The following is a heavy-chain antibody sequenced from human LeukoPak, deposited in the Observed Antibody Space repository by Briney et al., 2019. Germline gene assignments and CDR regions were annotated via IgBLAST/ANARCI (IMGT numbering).Heavy chain of an antibody. D-gene: IGHD2-2*01. CDR1: GFTFSSYG. J-gene: IGHJ4*02. Sequence: GGSLRLSCAASGFTFSSYGMHWVRQAPGKGLEWVAFIRYDESNKYYADSVKGRFTISRDNSKNTLYLQMNSLRAEDTAVYYCAKVKTVVVPAATDFDYWGQGTLVTVSS. CDR2: IRYDESNK. CDR3: AKVKTVVVPAATDFDY. V-gene: IGHV3-30*02.